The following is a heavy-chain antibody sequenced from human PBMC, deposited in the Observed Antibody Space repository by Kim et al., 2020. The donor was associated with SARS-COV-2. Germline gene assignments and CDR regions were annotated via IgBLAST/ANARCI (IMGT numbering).Heavy chain of an antibody. D-gene: IGHD6-6*01. Sequence: SVKVSCKASGGTFSSYTISWVRQAPGQGLEWMGRIIPILGIANYAQKFQGRVTITADKSTSTAYMELSSLRSEDTAVYYCASSSSSSGRLVSPDRTTQYNWFDPWGQGTLVTVSS. CDR2: IIPILGIA. V-gene: IGHV1-69*02. J-gene: IGHJ5*02. CDR3: ASSSSSSGRLVSPDRTTQYNWFDP. CDR1: GGTFSSYT.